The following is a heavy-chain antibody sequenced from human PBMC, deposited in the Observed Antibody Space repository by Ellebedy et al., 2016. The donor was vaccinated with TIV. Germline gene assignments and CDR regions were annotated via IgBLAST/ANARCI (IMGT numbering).Heavy chain of an antibody. CDR2: ISPGGTI. J-gene: IGHJ3*01. Sequence: GESLKISCEASGFRFSDYYMTWIRQAPGKGLEWLSFISPGGTIYYADSVKGRFTITSDNTRKSLSLQMNSLRVEDTAVYYCASTTLVPVAMGAFDLWGRGTKVTVFS. V-gene: IGHV3-69-1*01. CDR1: GFRFSDYY. CDR3: ASTTLVPVAMGAFDL. D-gene: IGHD2-2*01.